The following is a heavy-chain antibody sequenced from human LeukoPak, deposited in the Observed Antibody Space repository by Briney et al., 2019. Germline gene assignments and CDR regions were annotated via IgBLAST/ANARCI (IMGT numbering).Heavy chain of an antibody. Sequence: GGSLRLSCAASGFTFSSHYINWVRQAPGKGLEWFSCISTGSGYMSYADSVKGRFTISRDNAKNSLYLQMNSLRAEDTAVYYCARVSSSSWYVDYWGQGTLVTVSS. CDR3: ARVSSSSWYVDY. J-gene: IGHJ4*02. CDR1: GFTFSSHY. V-gene: IGHV3-21*01. D-gene: IGHD2-2*01. CDR2: ISTGSGYM.